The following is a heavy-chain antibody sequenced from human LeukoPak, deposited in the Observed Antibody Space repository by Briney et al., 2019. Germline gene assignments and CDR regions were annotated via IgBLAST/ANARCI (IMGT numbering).Heavy chain of an antibody. J-gene: IGHJ4*02. CDR3: ANGAGVLLWFGDS. CDR2: ISGSGGST. Sequence: GGSLRLSCAASGFTFSSYSMNWVRQAPGKGLEWVSAISGSGGSTYYADSVKGRFTISRDNSKNTLYLQMNSLRAEDTAVYYCANGAGVLLWFGDSGGQGTLVTVSS. V-gene: IGHV3-23*01. D-gene: IGHD3-10*01. CDR1: GFTFSSYS.